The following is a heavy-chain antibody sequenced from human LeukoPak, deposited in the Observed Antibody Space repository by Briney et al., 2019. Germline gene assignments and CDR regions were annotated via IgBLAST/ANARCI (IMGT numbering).Heavy chain of an antibody. CDR3: ARKPDYYGSDY. CDR2: IKGDGSSP. Sequence: GGSLRLSCAASGFTFSNYWMHWVRQAPGKGLVWVSRIKGDGSSPTYADSEKGRLTISRDNAKNTLYLQMNSLRAEDTAVYYCARKPDYYGSDYWGQGTLVTVSS. D-gene: IGHD3-10*01. J-gene: IGHJ4*02. CDR1: GFTFSNYW. V-gene: IGHV3-74*01.